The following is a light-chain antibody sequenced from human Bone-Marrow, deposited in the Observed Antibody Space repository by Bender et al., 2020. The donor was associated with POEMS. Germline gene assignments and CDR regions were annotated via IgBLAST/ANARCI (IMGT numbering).Light chain of an antibody. CDR1: GSDVGGYNY. Sequence: QSALTQPASVSGSPGQSITISCTGSGSDVGGYNYVSWYQHHPGSAPKLVIYDVNKRPSGVSSRFSGSKSDNTASLTISGLQAEDEADFYCCSYADNSVWVFGGGTKLTVL. CDR2: DVN. CDR3: CSYADNSVWV. V-gene: IGLV2-23*02. J-gene: IGLJ3*02.